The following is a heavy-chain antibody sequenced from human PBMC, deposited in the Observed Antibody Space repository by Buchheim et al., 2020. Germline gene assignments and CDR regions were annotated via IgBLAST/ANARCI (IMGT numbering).Heavy chain of an antibody. J-gene: IGHJ4*02. CDR3: ARNNGNYRLDD. CDR2: IWYDGSNK. CDR1: GFTFNRYG. Sequence: QVQLVESGGGVVQPGMSLRLSCAASGFTFNRYGMHWVRQAPGKGLEWVAIIWYDGSNKYYADSVKGRFTISRDQSKNTLALQMNSLRAEDTAVYYCARNNGNYRLDDWGQGTL. D-gene: IGHD1-26*01. V-gene: IGHV3-33*01.